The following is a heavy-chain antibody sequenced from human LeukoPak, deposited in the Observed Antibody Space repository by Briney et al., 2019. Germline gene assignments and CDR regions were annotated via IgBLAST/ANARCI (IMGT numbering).Heavy chain of an antibody. CDR3: AKTAASSIAS. CDR1: GDSVSSNSAA. V-gene: IGHV6-1*01. CDR2: TYYRSKWYN. D-gene: IGHD2-15*01. J-gene: IGHJ5*01. Sequence: SQTLSLPCAISGDSVSSNSAAWNWIRQSPSRGLEWLGRTYYRSKWYNHYAVSVKSRITINPDTSKNQFPLQLNSVTPEDTAVYYCAKTAASSIASWGQGTLVTVSS.